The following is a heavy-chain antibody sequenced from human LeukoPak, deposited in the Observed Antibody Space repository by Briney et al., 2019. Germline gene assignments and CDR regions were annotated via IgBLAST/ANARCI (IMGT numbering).Heavy chain of an antibody. CDR1: GSTFRNYG. D-gene: IGHD4-17*01. CDR3: AKDKGNGDFAFDYYMDV. CDR2: VRYDENNK. Sequence: GGSLRLSCAASGSTFRNYGMHWVRQAPGKGLEWVAFVRYDENNKYHADSVKGRFTISRDNSRDTLYLKMNSLRAEDTAIYYCAKDKGNGDFAFDYYMDVWGKGTTVTVSS. J-gene: IGHJ6*03. V-gene: IGHV3-30*02.